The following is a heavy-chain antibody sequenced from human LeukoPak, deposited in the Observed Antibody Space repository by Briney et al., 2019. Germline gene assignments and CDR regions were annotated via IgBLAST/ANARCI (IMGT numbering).Heavy chain of an antibody. Sequence: GGSLRLSCAASGFTFDDYAMHWVRQAPGKGLEWVSGISWNSGSIGYADSVKGRFTISRDNAKNSLYLQMNSLRAEDTALYYCAKEGGSGSYTWLSPDDDAFDIWGQGTMVTVSS. D-gene: IGHD3-10*01. CDR2: ISWNSGSI. CDR1: GFTFDDYA. V-gene: IGHV3-9*01. CDR3: AKEGGSGSYTWLSPDDDAFDI. J-gene: IGHJ3*02.